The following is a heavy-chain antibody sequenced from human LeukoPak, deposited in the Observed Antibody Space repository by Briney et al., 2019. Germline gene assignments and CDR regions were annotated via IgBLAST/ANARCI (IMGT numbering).Heavy chain of an antibody. J-gene: IGHJ4*02. CDR1: GFTFSTSW. D-gene: IGHD2-2*01. V-gene: IGHV3-23*01. Sequence: PGGSLRLSCGASGFTFSTSWMSWVRQAPGKGLEWVSAISGSGGSTYYADSVKGRFTISRDNSKNTLYVQMNSLRAEDTAVYYCAKDSCSSSSCYYDYWGQGTLVTVSS. CDR2: ISGSGGST. CDR3: AKDSCSSSSCYYDY.